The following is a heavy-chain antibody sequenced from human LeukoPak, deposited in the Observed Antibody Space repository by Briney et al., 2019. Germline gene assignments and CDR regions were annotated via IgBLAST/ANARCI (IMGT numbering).Heavy chain of an antibody. CDR3: ARTLSLDYDILTGPPTGY. CDR2: ISSSSSYI. CDR1: GFTFSSYG. D-gene: IGHD3-9*01. Sequence: GGSLRLSCAASGFTFSSYGMNWVRQAPGKGLEWVSSISSSSSYIYYADSVKGRFTISRDNAKNSLYLQMNSLRAEDTAVYYCARTLSLDYDILTGPPTGYWGQGTLVTVSS. J-gene: IGHJ4*02. V-gene: IGHV3-21*01.